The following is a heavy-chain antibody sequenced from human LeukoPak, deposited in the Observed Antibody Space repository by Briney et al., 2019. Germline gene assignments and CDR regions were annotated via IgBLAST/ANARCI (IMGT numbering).Heavy chain of an antibody. Sequence: SETLPLTCAVYGGSFSGYYWSWIRQPPGKGLEWIGEINHSGSTNYNPSLKSRVTISVDTSKNQFSLKLSSVTAADTAVYYCARATNDCSSTSCSLYYFDYWGQGTLVTVSS. D-gene: IGHD2-2*01. CDR2: INHSGST. J-gene: IGHJ4*02. V-gene: IGHV4-34*01. CDR3: ARATNDCSSTSCSLYYFDY. CDR1: GGSFSGYY.